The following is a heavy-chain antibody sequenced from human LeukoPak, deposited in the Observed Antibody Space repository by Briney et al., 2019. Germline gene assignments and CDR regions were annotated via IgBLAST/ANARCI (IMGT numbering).Heavy chain of an antibody. CDR2: IKQDGSEK. D-gene: IGHD3-9*01. CDR3: ARDNVRYFDWSAEDAFDI. V-gene: IGHV3-7*01. J-gene: IGHJ3*02. CDR1: GFTFTKYW. Sequence: GDSLRLSCAASGFTFTKYWMTWVRQAPGKGLEWVANIKQDGSEKYYVDSVKGRFTISRDNAKNSLYLQMNSLRAEDTAVYYCARDNVRYFDWSAEDAFDIWGQGTMVTVSS.